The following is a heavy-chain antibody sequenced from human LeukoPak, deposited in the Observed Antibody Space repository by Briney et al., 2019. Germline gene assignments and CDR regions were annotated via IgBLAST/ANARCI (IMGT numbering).Heavy chain of an antibody. V-gene: IGHV1-46*01. CDR2: INPSGGST. CDR3: ARGSYGSGSYLVKDGDY. D-gene: IGHD3-10*01. J-gene: IGHJ4*02. CDR1: GYTFTSYY. Sequence: ASVKVSXKASGYTFTSYYMHWVRQAPGQGLEWMGIINPSGGSTSYAQKFQGRVTMTRDTSTSTVYMELSSLRSEDTAVYYCARGSYGSGSYLVKDGDYWGQGTLVTVSS.